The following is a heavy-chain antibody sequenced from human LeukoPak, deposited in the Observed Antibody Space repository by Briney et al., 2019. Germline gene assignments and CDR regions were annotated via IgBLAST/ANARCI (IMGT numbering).Heavy chain of an antibody. J-gene: IGHJ4*02. CDR3: ARLYGNYQNYFDN. Sequence: PSETLSLTCTVSGGSISSITYYCGWIRQPPGKGLEWVGHMYYRGNTFYNPSLKSRVTISVDTSKNQFSLKLRSVTAADTAVYYCARLYGNYQNYFDNWGQGTLVTVSS. V-gene: IGHV4-39*07. CDR1: GGSISSITYY. D-gene: IGHD1-7*01. CDR2: MYYRGNT.